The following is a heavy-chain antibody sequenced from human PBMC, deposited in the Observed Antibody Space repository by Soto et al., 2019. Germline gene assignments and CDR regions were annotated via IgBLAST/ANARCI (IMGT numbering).Heavy chain of an antibody. J-gene: IGHJ3*02. V-gene: IGHV3-30*18. CDR1: GFTFSSYG. CDR2: ISYDGSNK. D-gene: IGHD6-13*01. Sequence: VQLVESGGGVVQPGRSLRLSCAASGFTFSSYGMHWVRQAPGKGLEWVAVISYDGSNKYYADSVKGRFTISRDNSKNTLYLQMNSLRAEDTAVYYCAKEAIAAAGIGAFDIWGQGTMVTVSS. CDR3: AKEAIAAAGIGAFDI.